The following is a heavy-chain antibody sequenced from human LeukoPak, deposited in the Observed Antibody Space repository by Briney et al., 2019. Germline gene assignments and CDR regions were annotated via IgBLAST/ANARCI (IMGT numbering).Heavy chain of an antibody. CDR1: GGSISSYY. Sequence: SETLSLTCTVSGGSISSYYWSWIRQPPGKGLEWIGYIYYSGSTNYNPSLKSRVTISVDTSNNQFSLKLSSVTAADMAVYYCARDRVALDYWGQGTLVTVSS. J-gene: IGHJ4*02. V-gene: IGHV4-59*01. CDR2: IYYSGST. CDR3: ARDRVALDY. D-gene: IGHD2-15*01.